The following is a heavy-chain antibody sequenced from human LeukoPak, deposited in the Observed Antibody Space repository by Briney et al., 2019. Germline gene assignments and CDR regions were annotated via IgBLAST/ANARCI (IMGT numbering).Heavy chain of an antibody. CDR3: ARITSAFCDQ. CDR2: IYYSGST. CDR1: GGSIGSYY. V-gene: IGHV4-59*12. D-gene: IGHD3-10*01. Sequence: SETLSLTCTVSGGSIGSYYWGWIRQPPGKGLEWIGYIYYSGSTNYNPSLKSRVTISLDTSKNQFSLKLSSVTAADTAVYYCARITSAFCDQWGQGILVTVSS. J-gene: IGHJ4*02.